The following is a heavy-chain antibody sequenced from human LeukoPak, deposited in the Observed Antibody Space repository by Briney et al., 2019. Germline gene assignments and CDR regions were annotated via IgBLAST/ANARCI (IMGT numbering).Heavy chain of an antibody. CDR2: ISSSGSTT. V-gene: IGHV3-11*01. J-gene: IGHJ4*02. CDR1: GFTFSDYY. CDR3: ARVITTGVDY. Sequence: PGGSLRLSCAASGFTFSDYYMSWIRQAPGKGLEWVSYISSSGSTTYYADSVKGRFTISRCNAKNSLYLQMNSRRAEDTAVYYCARVITTGVDYWGQGTLVTVSS. D-gene: IGHD4-17*01.